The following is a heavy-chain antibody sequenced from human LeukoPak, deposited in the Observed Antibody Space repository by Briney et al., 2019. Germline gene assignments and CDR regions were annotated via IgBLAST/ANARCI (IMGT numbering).Heavy chain of an antibody. CDR1: GFTFSDYY. D-gene: IGHD5-18*01. V-gene: IGHV3-11*04. CDR3: ARDWGYSYGPPDY. CDR2: ISSSGSTI. Sequence: PGGSLRLSCAASGFTFSDYYMSWMRQAPGKGLEWVSYISSSGSTIYYADAVKGRFTISRDNAKNSLYLQMNSLRAEDTAVYYCARDWGYSYGPPDYWGQGTLVTVSS. J-gene: IGHJ4*02.